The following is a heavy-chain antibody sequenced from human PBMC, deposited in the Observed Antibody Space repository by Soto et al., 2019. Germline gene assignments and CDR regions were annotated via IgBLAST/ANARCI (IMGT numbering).Heavy chain of an antibody. CDR2: ISAYNGNT. J-gene: IGHJ4*02. Sequence: ASVKVSCKASGYTFTSYGISWVRQAPGQGLEWMGWISAYNGNTNYAQKLQGRVTMTTDTSTSTAYMELRSLRSDDTAVYYCARGPDYGDSDVGGNFDYWGQGTLVTVSS. CDR1: GYTFTSYG. CDR3: ARGPDYGDSDVGGNFDY. V-gene: IGHV1-18*01. D-gene: IGHD4-17*01.